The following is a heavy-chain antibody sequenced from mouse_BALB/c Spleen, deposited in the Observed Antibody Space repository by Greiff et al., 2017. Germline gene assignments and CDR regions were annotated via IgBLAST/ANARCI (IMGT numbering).Heavy chain of an antibody. V-gene: IGHV5-4*02. D-gene: IGHD1-1*01. Sequence: EVKLVESGGGLVKPGGSLKLSCAASGFTFSDYYMYWVRQTPEKRLEWVATISDGGSYTYYPDSVKGRFTISRDNAKNNLYLQMSSLKSEDTAMYYCARGITTVVEGYAMDYWGQGTSVTVSS. CDR2: ISDGGSYT. CDR1: GFTFSDYY. CDR3: ARGITTVVEGYAMDY. J-gene: IGHJ4*01.